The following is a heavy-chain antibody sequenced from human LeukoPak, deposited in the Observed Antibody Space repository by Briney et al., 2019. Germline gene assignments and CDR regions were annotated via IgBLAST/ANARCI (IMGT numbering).Heavy chain of an antibody. J-gene: IGHJ4*02. CDR3: ARSTTSSSPIDY. CDR2: IYHSGST. D-gene: IGHD6-6*01. V-gene: IGHV4-4*02. Sequence: SGTLSLTCAVSGGSISSTNWWSWVRQPPGKGLEWIGEIYHSGSTNYNPSLKSRVTISADKSKNQFSLKLTYVTAADTAVYYCARSTTSSSPIDYWGQGTLVTVSS. CDR1: GGSISSTNW.